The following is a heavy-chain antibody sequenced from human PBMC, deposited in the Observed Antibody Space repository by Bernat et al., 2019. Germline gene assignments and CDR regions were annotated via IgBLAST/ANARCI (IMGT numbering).Heavy chain of an antibody. CDR2: IDWDDDK. Sequence: QVTLRESGPALVKPTQTLTLTCTFSGFSLSTSGMCVSWIRQTPGKALEWLARIDWDDDKYYSTSLKTRLTISKDTSKNQVVLTMTNMDPVDTATYYCARSGYYYDSSGSGVWGMDVWGQGTTVTVSS. CDR3: ARSGYYYDSSGSGVWGMDV. J-gene: IGHJ6*02. V-gene: IGHV2-70*15. D-gene: IGHD3-22*01. CDR1: GFSLSTSGMC.